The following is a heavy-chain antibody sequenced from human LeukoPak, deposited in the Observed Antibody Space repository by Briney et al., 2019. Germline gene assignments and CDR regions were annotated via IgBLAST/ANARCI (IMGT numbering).Heavy chain of an antibody. D-gene: IGHD1-14*01. CDR1: GFTFSDYY. J-gene: IGHJ4*02. Sequence: GGSLRLSCAASGFTFSDYYMSWIRQAPGKGLEWVSYISSSGSTIYYADSVKGRFTISRDNAKNSLYLQMNSLRSDDTAVYYCARTGGLTDNVFDYWGQGTLVTVSS. CDR2: ISSSGSTI. V-gene: IGHV3-11*01. CDR3: ARTGGLTDNVFDY.